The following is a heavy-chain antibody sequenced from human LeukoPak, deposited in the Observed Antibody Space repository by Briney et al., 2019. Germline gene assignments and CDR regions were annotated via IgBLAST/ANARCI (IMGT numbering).Heavy chain of an antibody. V-gene: IGHV3-21*01. CDR3: ARDSLTMIVGRQKRGLDY. CDR1: GFTFSSYW. Sequence: PGGSLRLSCAASGFTFSSYWMHRVRQAPGKGLEWVSSIRSSTTYVYYADSVKGRFTISRDNAKNSLYLQMNSLRAEDTAVYYCARDSLTMIVGRQKRGLDYWGQGTLVTVSS. J-gene: IGHJ4*02. CDR2: IRSSTTYV. D-gene: IGHD3-22*01.